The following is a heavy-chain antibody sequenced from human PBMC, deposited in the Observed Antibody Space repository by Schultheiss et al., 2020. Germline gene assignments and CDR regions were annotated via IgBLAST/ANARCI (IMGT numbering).Heavy chain of an antibody. CDR3: ARGVQSARGLLLGWFDP. CDR2: IYHSGST. CDR1: GGSISSGGYS. V-gene: IGHV4-30-2*01. Sequence: SETLSLTCAVSGGSISSGGYSWSWIRQPPGKGLEWIGYIYHSGSTYYNPSLKSRVTISVDRSKNQFSLKLSSVTAADTAVYYCARGVQSARGLLLGWFDPWGQGTLVTVSS. D-gene: IGHD2-15*01. J-gene: IGHJ5*02.